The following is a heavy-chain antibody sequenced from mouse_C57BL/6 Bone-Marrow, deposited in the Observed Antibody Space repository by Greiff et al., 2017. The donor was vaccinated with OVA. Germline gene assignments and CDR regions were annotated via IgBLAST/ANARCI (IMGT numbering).Heavy chain of an antibody. CDR1: GYTFTSYW. D-gene: IGHD1-1*01. J-gene: IGHJ1*03. V-gene: IGHV1-74*01. CDR2: IHPSDSDT. Sequence: QVQLKQPGAELVKPGASVKVSCKASGYTFTSYWMHWVKQRPGQGLEWIGRIHPSDSDTNYNQKFKGKATLTVDKSSSTAYMQLSSLTSEDSAVYYCAIESTVVARYFDVWGTGTTVTVSS. CDR3: AIESTVVARYFDV.